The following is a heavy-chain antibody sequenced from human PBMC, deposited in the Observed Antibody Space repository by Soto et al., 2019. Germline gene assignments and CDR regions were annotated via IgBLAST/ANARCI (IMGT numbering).Heavy chain of an antibody. Sequence: WGSLRLSCAASGFTFSSYGMHWVRQAPGKGLEWVAVIWYDVSNKYYADSVKGRFTISRDNSKNTLYLQMNSLRAEDTAVYYCARGEDSSGYYSHYYYYGTEVWGDENTVIVSP. V-gene: IGHV3-33*01. CDR3: ARGEDSSGYYSHYYYYGTEV. D-gene: IGHD3-22*01. CDR2: IWYDVSNK. CDR1: GFTFSSYG. J-gene: IGHJ6*04.